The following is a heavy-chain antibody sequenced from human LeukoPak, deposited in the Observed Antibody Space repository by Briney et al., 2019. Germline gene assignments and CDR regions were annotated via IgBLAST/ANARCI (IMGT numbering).Heavy chain of an antibody. CDR1: GFTFSSYS. CDR3: ARETAAGNGAIDY. CDR2: ISSSSSYI. V-gene: IGHV3-21*01. J-gene: IGHJ4*02. D-gene: IGHD6-13*01. Sequence: PGGSLRLSCAASGFTFSSYSMNWVRQAPGKGLEWVSSISSSSSYIYYADSVKGRFTISRDNAKNSLYLQMNSLRAEDTAVYYCARETAAGNGAIDYWDQGTLVTVSS.